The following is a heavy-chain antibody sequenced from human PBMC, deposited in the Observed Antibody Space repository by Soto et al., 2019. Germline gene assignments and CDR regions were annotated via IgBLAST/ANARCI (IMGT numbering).Heavy chain of an antibody. J-gene: IGHJ4*02. V-gene: IGHV3-48*02. CDR1: GFNFINYN. CDR2: ISGFSTTI. Sequence: EVQLVESGGGLVQPGGSLRLSCAASGFNFINYNMNWVRQTPEKGLEWISYISGFSTTIYYADSVKGRFTISRDNAKNSLYLQMSSLRDEHTALYCCARNSLPTTLYTSNWNPIDYWGQGTLVTVSS. CDR3: ARNSLPTTLYTSNWNPIDY. D-gene: IGHD1-20*01.